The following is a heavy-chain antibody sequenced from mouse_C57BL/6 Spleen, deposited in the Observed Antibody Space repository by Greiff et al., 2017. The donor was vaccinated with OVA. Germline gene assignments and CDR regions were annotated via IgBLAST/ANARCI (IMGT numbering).Heavy chain of an antibody. CDR1: GYTFTDYY. V-gene: IGHV1-26*01. D-gene: IGHD1-1*01. J-gene: IGHJ2*01. CDR3: ARSDLDYGSSFDY. CDR2: INPNNGGT. Sequence: EVQLQQSGPELVKPGASVKISCKASGYTFTDYYMNWVKQSHGKSLEWIGDINPNNGGTSYNQKFKGKATLTVDKSSSTAYMELRSLTSEDSAVYYCARSDLDYGSSFDYWGQGTTLTVSS.